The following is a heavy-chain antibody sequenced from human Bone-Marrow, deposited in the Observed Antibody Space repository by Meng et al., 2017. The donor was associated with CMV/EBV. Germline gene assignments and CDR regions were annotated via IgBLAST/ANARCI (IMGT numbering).Heavy chain of an antibody. D-gene: IGHD1-26*01. CDR3: ARVSCPTTSGYWRN. CDR1: GFTFSSYW. V-gene: IGHV3-74*01. J-gene: IGHJ4*02. CDR2: INSDGSST. Sequence: GGSLRLSCAASGFTFSSYWMHWVRQAPGKGLVWVSRINSDGSSTSYADSVKGRFTISRDNSKNILYLQMNSLRAEDTAKYYWARVSCPTTSGYWRNWGQGTQVTVSS.